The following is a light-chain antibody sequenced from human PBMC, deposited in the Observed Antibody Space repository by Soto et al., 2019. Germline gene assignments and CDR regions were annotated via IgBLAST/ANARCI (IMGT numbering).Light chain of an antibody. Sequence: EIVLTQSPGTLSLSPGERATLSCRASQSVSSSFLAWFQQKPGQAPRLLIYGASSRATGIPDRFSGSGSGRDLTLTISSLEPQDFAVYYCQHYSSSPITFGQGTRLEIK. CDR1: QSVSSSF. CDR3: QHYSSSPIT. J-gene: IGKJ5*01. V-gene: IGKV3-20*01. CDR2: GAS.